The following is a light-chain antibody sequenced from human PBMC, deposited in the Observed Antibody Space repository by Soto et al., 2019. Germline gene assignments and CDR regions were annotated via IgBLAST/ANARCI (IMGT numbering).Light chain of an antibody. CDR3: QQSSRNPST. CDR2: GAS. V-gene: IGKV1-39*01. CDR1: QRINSY. Sequence: EIPMTHSPPSLSASVGDRVTLSCPTSQRINSYLNWYQQKPGEAPTLVIYGASSLQSGVPSRFSGSGSGTDFTLAINSLQPEDFATYYCQQSSRNPSTFGQGTRLEIK. J-gene: IGKJ5*01.